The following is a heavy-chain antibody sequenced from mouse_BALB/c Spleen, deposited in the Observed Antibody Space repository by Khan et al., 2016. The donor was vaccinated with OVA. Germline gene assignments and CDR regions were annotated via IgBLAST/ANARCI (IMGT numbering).Heavy chain of an antibody. D-gene: IGHD1-1*01. CDR1: GYSITSNYA. V-gene: IGHV3-2*02. CDR2: ISYSGST. Sequence: EVQLQESGPGLVKPSQSLSLTCTVTGYSITSNYAWNWIRQFPGNRLEWMGYISYSGSTSYNPSLKSRISITRDTSKNQFFLQLNSVTTEYTATYYCARQNYYGYAIDYWGQGTSVTVSS. CDR3: ARQNYYGYAIDY. J-gene: IGHJ4*01.